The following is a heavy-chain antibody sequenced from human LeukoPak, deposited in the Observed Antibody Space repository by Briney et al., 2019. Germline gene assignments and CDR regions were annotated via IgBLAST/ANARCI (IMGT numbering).Heavy chain of an antibody. V-gene: IGHV1-2*02. J-gene: IGHJ4*02. D-gene: IGHD6-13*01. CDR1: GYTFTGYY. CDR3: ARDFRGSEYSSSWYDRNPFDY. CDR2: INPNSGGT. Sequence: ASVKVSCKASGYTFTGYYMHWVRQAPGQGLEWMGWINPNSGGTNYAQKLQGRVTMTTDTSTSTAYMELRSLRSDDTAVYYCARDFRGSEYSSSWYDRNPFDYWGQGTLVTVSS.